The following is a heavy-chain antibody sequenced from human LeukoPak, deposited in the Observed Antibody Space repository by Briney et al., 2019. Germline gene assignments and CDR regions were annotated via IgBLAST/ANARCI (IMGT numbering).Heavy chain of an antibody. CDR3: ARRGLDYYYYYMDV. CDR2: INPNSGGT. D-gene: IGHD3-10*01. V-gene: IGHV1-2*02. Sequence: GASVKVSCKASGYTFTGYYMHWVRQAPGQGLEWMGWINPNSGGTNYAQKFQGRVTMTRDTSISTAYMELSRLRYDDTAVYYCARRGLDYYYYYMDVWGKGTTVTVSS. CDR1: GYTFTGYY. J-gene: IGHJ6*03.